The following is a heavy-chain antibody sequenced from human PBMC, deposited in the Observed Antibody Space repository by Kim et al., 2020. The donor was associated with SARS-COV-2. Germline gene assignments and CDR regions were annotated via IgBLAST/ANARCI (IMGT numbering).Heavy chain of an antibody. CDR1: GLNFRIYA. CDR3: AKGLGSRLDV. D-gene: IGHD6-6*01. V-gene: IGHV3-23*01. J-gene: IGHJ6*02. Sequence: GGSLRISCGASGLNFRIYAMSWVRQAPGKGLEWVSAISGTGTTTYNANSMKGRFTISRDNSKNTLYLQMNNLRVDDTAVYYCAKGLGSRLDVWGQGTTVIVSS. CDR2: ISGTGTTT.